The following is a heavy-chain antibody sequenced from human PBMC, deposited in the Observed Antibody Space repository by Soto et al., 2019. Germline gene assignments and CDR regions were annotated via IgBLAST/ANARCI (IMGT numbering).Heavy chain of an antibody. J-gene: IGHJ6*02. Sequence: LRLSCAASVFPFSTSAMNWVRQAPGKGLEWVSIISDTSDAVYYAESVKGRFTSSRDNSRSTLYLQMNSLRAEDTDVYYCGKYSRSYPVYKGMNVSGQGTTLALSS. CDR1: VFPFSTSA. CDR2: ISDTSDAV. CDR3: GKYSRSYPVYKGMNV. D-gene: IGHD1-26*01. V-gene: IGHV3-23*01.